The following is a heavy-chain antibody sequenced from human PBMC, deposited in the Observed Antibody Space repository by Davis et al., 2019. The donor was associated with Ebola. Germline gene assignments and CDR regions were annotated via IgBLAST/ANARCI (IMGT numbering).Heavy chain of an antibody. CDR1: GGTFSSYA. V-gene: IGHV1-69*13. CDR2: IIPIFGTA. CDR3: VRGTYDYSLDY. J-gene: IGHJ4*02. Sequence: AASVKVSCKASGGTFSSYAISWVRQAPGQGLEWMGGIIPIFGTANYAQKFQGRVTITADESTSTAYMELSSLRAEDTAVYYCVRGTYDYSLDYWGQGTLVTVSS. D-gene: IGHD4-11*01.